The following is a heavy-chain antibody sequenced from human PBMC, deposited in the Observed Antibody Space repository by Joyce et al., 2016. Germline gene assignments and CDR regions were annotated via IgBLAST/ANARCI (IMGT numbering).Heavy chain of an antibody. D-gene: IGHD1-20*01. V-gene: IGHV4-31*04. CDR2: IHHTGST. CDR1: GASISGGGYR. Sequence: VRLQESGPGLVKPSQTLSLTCTVSGASISGGGYRWCWIRQHPDKGLEWIGYIHHTGSTYIKPSLRSRITTSVDASKNEFALKLKSVTAADTAIYYCARAPSSRYTWYTSGYFDYWGQGALVTVSS. J-gene: IGHJ4*02. CDR3: ARAPSSRYTWYTSGYFDY.